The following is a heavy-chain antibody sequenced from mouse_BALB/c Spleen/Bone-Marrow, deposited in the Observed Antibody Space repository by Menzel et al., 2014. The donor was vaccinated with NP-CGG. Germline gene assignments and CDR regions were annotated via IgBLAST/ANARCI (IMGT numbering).Heavy chain of an antibody. V-gene: IGHV14-3*02. CDR3: AAYYYISSYGFAY. D-gene: IGHD1-1*01. CDR1: GFNIKDTY. CDR2: IDPANGNT. Sequence: VQLKESGAELVKPGASVKLSCTASGFNIKDTYMHWVKQRPEQGLEWIGRIDPANGNTKYDPKFQGKATITADTSSNTPYLQLSILTSEYTAIYYCAAYYYISSYGFAYWRQATLITVS. J-gene: IGHJ3*01.